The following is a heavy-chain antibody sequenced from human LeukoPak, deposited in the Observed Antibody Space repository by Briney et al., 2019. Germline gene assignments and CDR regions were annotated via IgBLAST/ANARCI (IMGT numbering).Heavy chain of an antibody. CDR2: INPNSGGT. CDR3: ARAPTSCPRCNGMDV. Sequence: ASVKVSCKASGYTFTGYYMHWVRQAPGQGLEWMGWINPNSGGTNYAQKFQGRVTMTRDTSISTAYMELSRLRSDDTAVYYCARAPTSCPRCNGMDVWGQGTTVTVSS. D-gene: IGHD2-2*01. V-gene: IGHV1-2*02. CDR1: GYTFTGYY. J-gene: IGHJ6*02.